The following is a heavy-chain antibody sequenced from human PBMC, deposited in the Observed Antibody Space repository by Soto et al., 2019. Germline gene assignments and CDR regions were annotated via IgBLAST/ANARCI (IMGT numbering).Heavy chain of an antibody. J-gene: IGHJ4*02. Sequence: SETLSLTCTVSGGSINAYYWSWIRQPPGKGLEYIGYMYFSGGTNYNPSLKSRVSISIDTSKTQFSLKLDSVTAADTAVYYCARTRYCRTTSCYFDYWSQGTLVTVSS. CDR3: ARTRYCRTTSCYFDY. D-gene: IGHD2-2*01. CDR1: GGSINAYY. CDR2: MYFSGGT. V-gene: IGHV4-4*08.